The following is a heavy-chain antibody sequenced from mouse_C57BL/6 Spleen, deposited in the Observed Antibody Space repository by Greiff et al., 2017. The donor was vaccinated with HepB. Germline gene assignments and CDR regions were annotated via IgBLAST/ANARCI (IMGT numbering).Heavy chain of an antibody. CDR3: AKGILGDYDGYWYFDV. Sequence: QVQLKESGPGLVAPSQSLSITCTVSGFSLTSYGVSWVRQPPGKGLEWLGVIWGDGSTNYHSALISRLSISKDNSKSQVFLKLNSLQTDDTATYYSAKGILGDYDGYWYFDVWGTGTTVTVSS. V-gene: IGHV2-3*01. J-gene: IGHJ1*03. CDR2: IWGDGST. D-gene: IGHD2-4*01. CDR1: GFSLTSYG.